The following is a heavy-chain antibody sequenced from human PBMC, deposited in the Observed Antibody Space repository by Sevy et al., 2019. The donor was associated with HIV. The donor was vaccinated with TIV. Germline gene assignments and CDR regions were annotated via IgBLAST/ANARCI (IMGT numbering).Heavy chain of an antibody. J-gene: IGHJ4*02. CDR3: AKGRGGGTYYFDY. V-gene: IGHV3-9*01. CDR2: ISWNSGTI. Sequence: GGSLRLSCAASGFSFDEYAMNWVRQAPGKGLEWVSGISWNSGTIDYADSVKGRFTISRDNAKNSLYLQMSSLRAEDTALYYCAKGRGGGTYYFDYWGQGTLVTVSS. CDR1: GFSFDEYA. D-gene: IGHD3-16*01.